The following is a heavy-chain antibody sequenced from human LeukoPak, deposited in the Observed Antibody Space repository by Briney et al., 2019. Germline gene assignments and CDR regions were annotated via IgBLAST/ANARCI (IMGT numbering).Heavy chain of an antibody. CDR1: GGSISSGDYY. Sequence: PSETLSLTCTVSGGSISSGDYYWSWIRQPPGRGLEWIGYIYYSGSTYYNPSLKSRVTISVDTSKNQFSLKLSSVTAADTAVYYCARDTWFGEAYYGMDVWSQGTTVTVSS. D-gene: IGHD3-10*01. J-gene: IGHJ6*02. CDR2: IYYSGST. V-gene: IGHV4-30-4*01. CDR3: ARDTWFGEAYYGMDV.